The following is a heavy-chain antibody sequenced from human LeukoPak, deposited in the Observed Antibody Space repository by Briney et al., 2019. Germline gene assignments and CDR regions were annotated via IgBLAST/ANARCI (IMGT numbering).Heavy chain of an antibody. CDR1: GGSFSGYY. V-gene: IGHV4-34*01. J-gene: IGHJ6*03. D-gene: IGHD2-15*01. Sequence: SETLSLTCAVYGGSFSGYYWSWIRQPPGKGLEWIGEINHSGSTNYNPSLKSRVTISVDTSKNQFSLKLSSVTAADTAVYYCARAGYCSGGSCWDYCYMDVWGKGTTVTVSS. CDR2: INHSGST. CDR3: ARAGYCSGGSCWDYCYMDV.